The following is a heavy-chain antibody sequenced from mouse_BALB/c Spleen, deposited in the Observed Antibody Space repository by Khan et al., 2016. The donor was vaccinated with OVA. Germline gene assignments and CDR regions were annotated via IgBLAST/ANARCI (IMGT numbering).Heavy chain of an antibody. CDR1: GYTFSNYW. Sequence: VQLQQSGAELAKPGASVKMSCKASGYTFSNYWIHWVKQRPGQGLEWIGYINPSSGHTYYNQTFNDKATLTTDKSSSTAYMQLSRLTSEDSAVYYGARDRIDYWGQGTTLTVSS. V-gene: IGHV1-7*01. CDR3: ARDRIDY. J-gene: IGHJ2*01. CDR2: INPSSGHT.